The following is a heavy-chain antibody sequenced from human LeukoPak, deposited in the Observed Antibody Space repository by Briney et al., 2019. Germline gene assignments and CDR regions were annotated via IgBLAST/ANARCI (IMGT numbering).Heavy chain of an antibody. D-gene: IGHD3-22*01. Sequence: SETLSLTCTVSGGSISSSSDYWGWFRQPPGKGLEWIGSVRYSGKTYYNPSLKSRLTMSVDTSKSQFSLKLSSVTAADTAVYFCARHYYDSSGSRRDYYFDYWGQGTLVTASS. CDR3: ARHYYDSSGSRRDYYFDY. J-gene: IGHJ4*02. CDR2: VRYSGKT. V-gene: IGHV4-39*01. CDR1: GGSISSSSDY.